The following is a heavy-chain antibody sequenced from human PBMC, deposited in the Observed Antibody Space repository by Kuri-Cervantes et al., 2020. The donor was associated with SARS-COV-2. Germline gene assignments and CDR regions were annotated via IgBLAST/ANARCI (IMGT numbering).Heavy chain of an antibody. CDR2: IKSKTDGGTT. V-gene: IGHV3-15*01. J-gene: IGHJ4*02. CDR3: TTLGHCSGGSCYSEDFDY. Sequence: GGSLRLSCAASGFNFSRTDMHWVRQAPGKGLEWVGRIKSKTDGGTTDYAAPVKGRFTISRDDSKNTLYLQMNSLKTEDTAVYYCTTLGHCSGGSCYSEDFDYWGQGTLVTVSS. CDR1: GFNFSRTD. D-gene: IGHD2-15*01.